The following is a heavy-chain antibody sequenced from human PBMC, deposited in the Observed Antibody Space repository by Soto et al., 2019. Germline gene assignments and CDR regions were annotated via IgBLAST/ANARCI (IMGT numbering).Heavy chain of an antibody. D-gene: IGHD2-2*01. J-gene: IGHJ6*02. CDR2: IYHSGST. Sequence: SETLSLTCAVSGGSISSGGYSWSWLRQPPGKGLEWIGYIYHSGSTYYNPSLKSRVTISVDRSKNQFSLKLSSVTAADTAVYYCARGRCISTSCYADYYYGLDVWGQGTTVTVSS. CDR3: ARGRCISTSCYADYYYGLDV. V-gene: IGHV4-30-2*01. CDR1: GGSISSGGYS.